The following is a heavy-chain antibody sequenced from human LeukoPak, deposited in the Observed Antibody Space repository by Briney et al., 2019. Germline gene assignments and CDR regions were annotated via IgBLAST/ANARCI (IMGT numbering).Heavy chain of an antibody. CDR3: TTAMYYNGSGSANYYMDV. CDR1: GYTFTSYH. D-gene: IGHD3-10*01. V-gene: IGHV1-8*01. Sequence: ASGRLSCKASGYTFTSYHINWVRQATGQGLGWRGWMDPNSGNRDYAPKFQGRVTMTRNTSISTAYMELSSLRSEDTAVYYCTTAMYYNGSGSANYYMDVWGKGTTVTISS. CDR2: MDPNSGNR. J-gene: IGHJ6*03.